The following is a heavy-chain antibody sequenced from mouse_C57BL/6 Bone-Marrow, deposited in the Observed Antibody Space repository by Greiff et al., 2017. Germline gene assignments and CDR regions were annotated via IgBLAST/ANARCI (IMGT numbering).Heavy chain of an antibody. D-gene: IGHD2-3*01. V-gene: IGHV1-74*01. CDR3: AMGWLLRKFAY. CDR2: IHPSDSAT. Sequence: QVQLKQPGAELVKPGASVKVSCKASGYTFTSYWMHWVKQRPGHGLEWIGRIHPSDSATNYTQKFQGKATLTVVKSSSTAYMQRSSLTSEDSAVYDCAMGWLLRKFAYWGQGTLVTVSA. J-gene: IGHJ3*01. CDR1: GYTFTSYW.